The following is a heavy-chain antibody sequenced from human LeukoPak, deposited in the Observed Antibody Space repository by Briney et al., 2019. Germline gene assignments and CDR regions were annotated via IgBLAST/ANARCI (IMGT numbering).Heavy chain of an antibody. Sequence: RRSLRLSCAASGFTFSSYGMHWVRQAPGKGLEWVAVIWYDGSNKYYADSVKGRFTISRDNSKNTLYLQMNSLRAEDTAVYYCARDGTYSSSWYPRWGQGTLVTVSS. CDR1: GFTFSSYG. CDR2: IWYDGSNK. V-gene: IGHV3-33*01. D-gene: IGHD6-13*01. CDR3: ARDGTYSSSWYPR. J-gene: IGHJ4*02.